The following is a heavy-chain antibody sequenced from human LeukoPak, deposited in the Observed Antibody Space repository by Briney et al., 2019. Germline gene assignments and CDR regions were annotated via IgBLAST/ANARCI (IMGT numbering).Heavy chain of an antibody. CDR1: GFTFDDYA. J-gene: IGHJ4*02. V-gene: IGHV3-9*01. D-gene: IGHD1-26*01. CDR2: ISWNSGSI. CDR3: ARDGVAELMSALDY. Sequence: GRSLRLSCAASGFTFDDYAMHWVRQAPGKGLEWVSGISWNSGSIGYADSVKGRFTISRDNAKNSLYLQMNSLRAEDTAVYYCARDGVAELMSALDYWGQGILVTVSS.